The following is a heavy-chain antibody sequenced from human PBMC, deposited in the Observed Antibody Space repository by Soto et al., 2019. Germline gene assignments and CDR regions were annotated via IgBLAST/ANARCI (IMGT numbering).Heavy chain of an antibody. D-gene: IGHD5-18*01. CDR2: FNTYNGNT. CDR1: GYTFSSYG. Sequence: QVQLVQSGAEVKKPGASVKVSCKASGYTFSSYGITWVRQAPGQRLEWMGWFNTYNGNTNYAQKLQGRVTMTTDTATSTAYMELRSLRADDTAVYYWARERGGYSYGDYWGRGALVTVSS. V-gene: IGHV1-18*01. CDR3: ARERGGYSYGDY. J-gene: IGHJ4*02.